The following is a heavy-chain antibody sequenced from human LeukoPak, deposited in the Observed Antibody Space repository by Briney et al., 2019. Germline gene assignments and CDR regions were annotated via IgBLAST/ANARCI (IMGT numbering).Heavy chain of an antibody. CDR1: GASINDFY. CDR2: VYYGGST. Sequence: SETLSLTCAVSGASINDFYWTWIRQPPGKGLEWISYVYYGGSTNYNPSLKSRVSMSVDTSKNQFSLTLTSVTVADTAFYYCARHSPYDSLPLNWFDPWGQGTLVTVSS. CDR3: ARHSPYDSLPLNWFDP. V-gene: IGHV4-59*01. J-gene: IGHJ5*02. D-gene: IGHD3-22*01.